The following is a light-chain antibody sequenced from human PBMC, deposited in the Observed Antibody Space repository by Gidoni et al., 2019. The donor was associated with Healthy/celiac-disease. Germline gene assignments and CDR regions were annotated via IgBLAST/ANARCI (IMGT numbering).Light chain of an antibody. CDR3: QQLNSYPPYT. V-gene: IGKV1-9*01. CDR1: QGISSY. Sequence: DIQLTQSPSFLSAPVGDRVTLTCRASQGISSYLAWYQQKPGKAPKLLIYAASTLQSGVPSRFSGSGSGTEFTLTISSLQPEDFATYYCQQLNSYPPYTFGQGTKLEIK. J-gene: IGKJ2*01. CDR2: AAS.